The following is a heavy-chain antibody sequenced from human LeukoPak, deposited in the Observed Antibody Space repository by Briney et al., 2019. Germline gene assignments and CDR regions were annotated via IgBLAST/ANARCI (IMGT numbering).Heavy chain of an antibody. CDR2: IYPADSDI. V-gene: IGHV5-51*01. Sequence: GESLKISCKGSGYSINNYWIGWVRQMPGKGLEWMGIIYPADSDIRFSPSFQGQVTISADKSISTAYLQWSSLKASDTAMYYCARQEYCSGGSCYTWFDPWGQGTLVIVSS. CDR3: ARQEYCSGGSCYTWFDP. CDR1: GYSINNYW. J-gene: IGHJ5*02. D-gene: IGHD2-15*01.